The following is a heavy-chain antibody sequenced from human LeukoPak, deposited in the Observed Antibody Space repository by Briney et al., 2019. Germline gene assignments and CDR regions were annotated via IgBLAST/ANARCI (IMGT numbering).Heavy chain of an antibody. CDR3: AKDLDYGSGRSAKDY. CDR2: ISGSGGST. Sequence: GRSLRLSCAASGFTFSSYAMSWVRQAPGKGLEWVSAISGSGGSTYYADSVKGRFTISRDNSKNTLYLQMNSLRAEDTAVYYCAKDLDYGSGRSAKDYWGQGTLVTVSS. J-gene: IGHJ4*02. V-gene: IGHV3-23*01. D-gene: IGHD3-10*01. CDR1: GFTFSSYA.